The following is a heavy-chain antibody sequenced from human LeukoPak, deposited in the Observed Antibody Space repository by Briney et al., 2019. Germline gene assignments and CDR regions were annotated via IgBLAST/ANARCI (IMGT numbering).Heavy chain of an antibody. CDR1: GFTFNSYA. J-gene: IGHJ4*02. Sequence: GGSLRLSCAASGFTFNSYAMSWVRQAPGKGLEWVSAISGSGASTYYADSVKGRFTISRDNSKNTLYLQMNSLRAEDTAVYYCARDRSRGLDYWGQGTLVTVSS. D-gene: IGHD3-22*01. V-gene: IGHV3-23*01. CDR2: ISGSGAST. CDR3: ARDRSRGLDY.